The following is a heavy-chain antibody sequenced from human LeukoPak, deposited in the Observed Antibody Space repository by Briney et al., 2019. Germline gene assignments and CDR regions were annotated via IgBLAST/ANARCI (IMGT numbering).Heavy chain of an antibody. Sequence: ASVKVSCKASEYTFTAYYMHWVRQAPGQGLEWMGWINPNSGGTNYAQKFQGRVTMTRDTSISTAYMELSGLRSDDTAVYYCARGDRGYCSGGSCYRVYGMDVWGQGTTVTVSS. D-gene: IGHD2-15*01. J-gene: IGHJ6*02. CDR2: INPNSGGT. V-gene: IGHV1-2*02. CDR1: EYTFTAYY. CDR3: ARGDRGYCSGGSCYRVYGMDV.